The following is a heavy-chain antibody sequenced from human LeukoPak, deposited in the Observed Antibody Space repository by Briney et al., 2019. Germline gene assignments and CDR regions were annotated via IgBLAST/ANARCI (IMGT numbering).Heavy chain of an antibody. V-gene: IGHV3-7*01. Sequence: PGGSLRLSCAASSFTFSSYWMTWVRQAPGKGLEWVANIKEDGSKTFYVDSVKGRFTISRDNAKNSLYLQMNSLRAEDTAVYYCARRAVGGTFDYWGQGTLVTVSS. CDR3: ARRAVGGTFDY. CDR2: IKEDGSKT. CDR1: SFTFSSYW. D-gene: IGHD3-16*01. J-gene: IGHJ4*02.